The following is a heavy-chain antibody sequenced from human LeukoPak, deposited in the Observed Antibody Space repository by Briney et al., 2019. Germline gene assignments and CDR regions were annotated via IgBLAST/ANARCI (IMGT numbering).Heavy chain of an antibody. CDR2: INPKSGDT. CDR1: GYTFSGSY. CDR3: ARDKGSSGWFYYYYFVDL. Sequence: ASVDVSCKASGYTFSGSYIHWVRQAPGQGLEWMGWINPKSGDTKYSQKFQGRVSMTSDTSIATAYMELSRLNSDDTAVYYCARDKGSSGWFYYYYFVDLWGRGTTVTVSS. D-gene: IGHD6-19*01. J-gene: IGHJ6*03. V-gene: IGHV1-2*02.